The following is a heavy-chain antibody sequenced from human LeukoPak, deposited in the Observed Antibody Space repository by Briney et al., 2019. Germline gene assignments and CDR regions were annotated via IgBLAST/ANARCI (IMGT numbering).Heavy chain of an antibody. CDR1: GGSISSYY. D-gene: IGHD5-12*01. J-gene: IGHJ3*02. V-gene: IGHV4-59*01. CDR3: ARRYEDAFDI. CDR2: IYYSGST. Sequence: PSETLSLTCTASGGSISSYYWSWIRQPPGKGLGWIGYIYYSGSTNYNPSLKSRVTISVDTSKNQFSLKLSSVTAADTAVYYCARRYEDAFDIWGQGTMVTVSS.